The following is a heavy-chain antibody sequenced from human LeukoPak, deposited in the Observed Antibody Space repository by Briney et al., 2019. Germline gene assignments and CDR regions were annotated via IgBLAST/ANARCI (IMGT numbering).Heavy chain of an antibody. Sequence: GSLRLSCAASGFTFSSYGMHWVRQAPGKGLEWVAVIWYDGSNKYYRDSIKGRFTISRDNSKNTLYLQMNSLRAEDTAVYYCAKGLTRRYLDYWGQGTLVTVSS. D-gene: IGHD3-9*01. CDR1: GFTFSSYG. CDR3: AKGLTRRYLDY. V-gene: IGHV3-33*06. CDR2: IWYDGSNK. J-gene: IGHJ4*02.